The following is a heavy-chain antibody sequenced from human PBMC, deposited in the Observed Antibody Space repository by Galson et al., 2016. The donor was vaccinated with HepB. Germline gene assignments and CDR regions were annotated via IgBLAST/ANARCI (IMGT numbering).Heavy chain of an antibody. J-gene: IGHJ6*03. CDR1: GFSFGRYS. D-gene: IGHD3-10*01. CDR2: IASKPYGGAT. CDR3: SRSSSGYYYMDV. Sequence: SLRLSCAASGFSFGRYSLTWFRQAPGKGLEWVGFIASKPYGGATHYAASVKGRFFISRDDSKSTAYLYMNSLKIEDTGAYYCSRSSSGYYYMDVWGKGTTVTVSS. V-gene: IGHV3-49*03.